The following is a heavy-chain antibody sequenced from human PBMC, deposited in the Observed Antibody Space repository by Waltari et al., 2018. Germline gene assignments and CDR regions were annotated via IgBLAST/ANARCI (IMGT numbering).Heavy chain of an antibody. CDR3: ARVVVDYYDSSGRVPYYFDY. Sequence: EVQLVESGGGLVQPGGSLRLSCAASGFTFSSYEMNWVRQAPGKGLEWVLYIIISGSTKYYADSVKGRFTISRDNAKNSLYLQMNSLRAEDTAVYYCARVVVDYYDSSGRVPYYFDYWGQGTLVTVSS. J-gene: IGHJ4*02. V-gene: IGHV3-48*03. CDR1: GFTFSSYE. D-gene: IGHD3-22*01. CDR2: IIISGSTK.